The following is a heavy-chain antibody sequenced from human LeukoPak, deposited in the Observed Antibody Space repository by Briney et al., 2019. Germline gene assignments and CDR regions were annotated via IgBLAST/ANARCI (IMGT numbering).Heavy chain of an antibody. CDR3: ARGRGLDY. Sequence: GGSLRLSCAASGFTFSSLWMSWVRQAPGKGLEWVANIKQDGSEKYYVDSVKGRLSISRDNAKNSLYLQMNSLRAEDTAVYYCARGRGLDYWGQGTLVTVSS. J-gene: IGHJ4*02. D-gene: IGHD3-10*01. CDR1: GFTFSSLW. CDR2: IKQDGSEK. V-gene: IGHV3-7*01.